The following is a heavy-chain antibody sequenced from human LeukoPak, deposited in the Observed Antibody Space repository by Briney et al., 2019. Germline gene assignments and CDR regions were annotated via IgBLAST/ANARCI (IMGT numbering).Heavy chain of an antibody. CDR3: ARGHYDVLAASYKWTPDY. CDR1: GFTFNPTH. Sequence: GGSLRLSCAASGFTFNPTHMIRLRKAPGVGQEKVSSISSGRYYTYYADSVQGPSTASRENAKNSLSLQLNSLRVEDTAVYYCARGHYDVLAASYKWTPDYWGQGTLVTVSS. V-gene: IGHV3-21*01. CDR2: ISSGRYYT. J-gene: IGHJ4*02. D-gene: IGHD3-9*01.